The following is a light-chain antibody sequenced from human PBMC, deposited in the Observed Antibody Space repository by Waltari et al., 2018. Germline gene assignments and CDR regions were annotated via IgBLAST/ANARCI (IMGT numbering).Light chain of an antibody. CDR2: GAS. Sequence: ETVLTQSPATLSLSPGRRVTLSCRASQRVSSGLAWYQQRPGQAPRLLIYGASSRATDIPDRFSGSGFGTDFTLTIKSLEPEDVAVYYCQQSSNWPYSFGQGTKVEIK. CDR1: QRVSSG. V-gene: IGKV3D-20*02. J-gene: IGKJ2*03. CDR3: QQSSNWPYS.